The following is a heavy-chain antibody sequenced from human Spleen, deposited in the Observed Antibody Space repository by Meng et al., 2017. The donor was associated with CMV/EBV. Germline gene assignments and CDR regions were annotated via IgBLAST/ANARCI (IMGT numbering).Heavy chain of an antibody. D-gene: IGHD2-2*01. Sequence: SETLSLTCAVYGGSFSGYYWSWIRQPPGKGLEWIGSIYYSGSTYYNPSLKSRVTISVDTSKNQFSLKLSSVTAADTAAYYCARRGVPVAPAYFDYWGQGTLVTVSS. CDR3: ARRGVPVAPAYFDY. V-gene: IGHV4-34*01. CDR2: IYYSGST. J-gene: IGHJ4*02. CDR1: GGSFSGYY.